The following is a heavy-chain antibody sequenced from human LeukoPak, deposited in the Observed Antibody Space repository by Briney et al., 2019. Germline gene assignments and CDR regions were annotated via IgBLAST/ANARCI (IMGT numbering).Heavy chain of an antibody. CDR2: IYYSGST. V-gene: IGHV4-39*01. CDR3: ARHGGGGLVRGRTAYYYMDV. CDR1: GGSISSSSYY. Sequence: PSETLSLTCTVSGGSISSSSYYWGWIRQPPGKGLEWIGSIYYSGSTYYNPSLKSRVTISVDTSKNQFSLKLSSVTAADTAVYYCARHGGGGLVRGRTAYYYMDVWGKGTTVTISS. D-gene: IGHD3-10*01. J-gene: IGHJ6*03.